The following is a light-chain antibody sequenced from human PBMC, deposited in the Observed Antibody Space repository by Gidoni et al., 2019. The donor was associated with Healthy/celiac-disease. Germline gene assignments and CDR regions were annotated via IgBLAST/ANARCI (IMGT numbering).Light chain of an antibody. CDR3: QQYGISPWT. CDR2: CAS. J-gene: IGKJ1*01. Sequence: EIVLTQSPGTLSLSPGERATLSCRASQSVSSSYLARYQQKPGQAPRLLIYCASSRATGLPDRFSGSGSGSDFTLTICRLEPEDFAVYYCQQYGISPWTFGQGTKVEIK. CDR1: QSVSSSY. V-gene: IGKV3-20*01.